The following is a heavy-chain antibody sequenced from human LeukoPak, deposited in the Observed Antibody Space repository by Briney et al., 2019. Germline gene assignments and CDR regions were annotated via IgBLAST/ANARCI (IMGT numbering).Heavy chain of an antibody. CDR3: ARQYQTTGWFDP. V-gene: IGHV4-59*01. Sequence: SETLSLTCTVSGGSISSYYWSWIRQPPGKGLEWIGYIYYSGSTNYNPPLKSRVTISVDTSKNQFSLKLSSVTAADTAVYYCARQYQTTGWFDPWGQGTLVTVSS. CDR2: IYYSGST. CDR1: GGSISSYY. D-gene: IGHD2-2*01. J-gene: IGHJ5*02.